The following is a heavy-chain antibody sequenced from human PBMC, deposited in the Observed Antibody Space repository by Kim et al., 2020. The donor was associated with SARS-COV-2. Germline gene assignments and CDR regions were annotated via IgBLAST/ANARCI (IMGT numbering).Heavy chain of an antibody. CDR2: IWYDGSNK. CDR3: AKDKLLWFGEQPSRYGMDV. CDR1: GFTFSSYG. Sequence: GGSLRLSCAASGFTFSSYGMHWVRQAPGKGLEWVAVIWYDGSNKYYADSVKGRFTISRDNSKNTLYLQMNSLRAEDTAVYYCAKDKLLWFGEQPSRYGMDVWGQGTTVTVSS. D-gene: IGHD3-10*01. J-gene: IGHJ6*02. V-gene: IGHV3-33*06.